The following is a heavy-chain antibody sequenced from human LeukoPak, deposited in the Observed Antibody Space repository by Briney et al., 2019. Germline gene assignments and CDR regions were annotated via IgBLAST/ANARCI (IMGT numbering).Heavy chain of an antibody. D-gene: IGHD3-16*01. CDR3: AKLGGIVASWLGYLDY. J-gene: IGHJ4*02. CDR1: GFAFNTYM. Sequence: GGSLRLSCAASGFAFNTYMMSWVRQAPGKGLEWVSSIGGSGDSTHYSDSVKGRFTISRDNSKNTLYLQMKSLRAEDTAVYYCAKLGGIVASWLGYLDYWGQGTLVTVSS. V-gene: IGHV3-23*01. CDR2: IGGSGDST.